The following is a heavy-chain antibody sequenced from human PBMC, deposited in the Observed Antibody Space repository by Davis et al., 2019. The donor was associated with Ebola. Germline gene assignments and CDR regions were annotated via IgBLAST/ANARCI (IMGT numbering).Heavy chain of an antibody. CDR1: GFSFSNYA. V-gene: IGHV3-30-3*01. CDR3: ARDKRYCSGGRCFSVDYYYYGMDV. J-gene: IGHJ6*04. CDR2: ISYDGNNK. D-gene: IGHD2-15*01. Sequence: PGGSLRLSCAPSGFSFSNYAMHWVRQAPGKGLQWVAVISYDGNNKYFADSVKGRFTISRDTSKNTLYLQMNSLRAEDTAVYYCARDKRYCSGGRCFSVDYYYYGMDVWGKGTTVTVSS.